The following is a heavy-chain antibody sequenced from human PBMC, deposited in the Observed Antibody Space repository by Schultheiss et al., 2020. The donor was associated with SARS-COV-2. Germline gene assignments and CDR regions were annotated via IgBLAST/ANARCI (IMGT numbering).Heavy chain of an antibody. CDR3: AKGSFSYGYDDFDY. V-gene: IGHV3-30*18. D-gene: IGHD5-18*01. CDR1: GFTFSSYN. CDR2: IAYDGSDI. Sequence: GGSLRLSCAASGFTFSSYNINWVRQAPGKGLEWVAFIAYDGSDIYYADSVKGRFTVSRDNSKNTQYLQMNSLRTEDTAVYYCAKGSFSYGYDDFDYWGQGILVTVSS. J-gene: IGHJ4*02.